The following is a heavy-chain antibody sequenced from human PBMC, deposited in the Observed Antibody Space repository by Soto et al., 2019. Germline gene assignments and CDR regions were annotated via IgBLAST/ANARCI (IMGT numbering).Heavy chain of an antibody. CDR1: GFTFTSSA. Sequence: SVKVSCKASGFTFTSSAVQWVRQARGQRLEWIGWIVVGSGNTNYAQKFQGRVTITRDMSTSTAYMELSSLRSEDTAVYYCAVSYYDSSGYYPPHYYYGMDVWGQGTTVTVSS. J-gene: IGHJ6*02. D-gene: IGHD3-22*01. CDR2: IVVGSGNT. V-gene: IGHV1-58*01. CDR3: AVSYYDSSGYYPPHYYYGMDV.